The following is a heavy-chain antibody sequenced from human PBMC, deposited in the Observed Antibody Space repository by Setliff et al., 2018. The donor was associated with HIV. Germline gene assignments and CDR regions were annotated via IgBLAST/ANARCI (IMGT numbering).Heavy chain of an antibody. D-gene: IGHD6-19*01. CDR3: ANGYSSGWYLVTAFDI. V-gene: IGHV1-46*01. J-gene: IGHJ3*02. CDR1: GYTFTNYY. CDR2: INPSGGST. Sequence: ASVKVSCKASGYTFTNYYIHWVRQAPGQGLEWMGIINPSGGSTTYAQKFQGRVTMTRDTSTSTACMELSSLRSEDTAMYYCANGYSSGWYLVTAFDIWGQGTMVTVSS.